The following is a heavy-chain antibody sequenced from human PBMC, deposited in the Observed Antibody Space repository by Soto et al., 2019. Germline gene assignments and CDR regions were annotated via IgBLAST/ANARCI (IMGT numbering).Heavy chain of an antibody. CDR2: IYPGDSDT. D-gene: IGHD6-13*01. CDR1: GYSFTSYW. V-gene: IGHV5-51*01. CDR3: ATSPGIAAATEYYFDY. J-gene: IGHJ4*02. Sequence: PGESLKISCKGSGYSFTSYWIGWVRQMPGRGLEWMGIIYPGDSDTRYSPSFQGQVTISADKSISTAYLQWSSLKASDTAMYYCATSPGIAAATEYYFDYWGQGTLVTVSS.